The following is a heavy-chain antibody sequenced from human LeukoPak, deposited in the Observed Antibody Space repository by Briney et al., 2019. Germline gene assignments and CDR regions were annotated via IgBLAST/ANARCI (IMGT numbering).Heavy chain of an antibody. D-gene: IGHD3-10*01. CDR3: ARAITMVRGVIIGWFDP. CDR2: IYYSGST. Sequence: SQTLSLTCTVSGGSISSGGYYWSWIRQHPGKGLEWIGYIYYSGSTYYNPSLKSRVTISVDTSKNQFSLKLSSVPAADTAVYYCARAITMVRGVIIGWFDPWGQGTLVTVSS. J-gene: IGHJ5*02. V-gene: IGHV4-31*03. CDR1: GGSISSGGYY.